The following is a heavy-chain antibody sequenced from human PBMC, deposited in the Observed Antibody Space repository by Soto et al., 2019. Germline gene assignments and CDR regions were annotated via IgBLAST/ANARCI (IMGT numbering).Heavy chain of an antibody. CDR1: GGSISSGDYY. CDR3: ARDVLGRGLLRYFAWHHPPGGWFDP. Sequence: PSETLSLTCTVSGGSISSGDYYWSWIRQPPGKGLEWIGYIYYSGSTYYNPSLKSRVTISVDTSKNQFSLKLSSVTAADTAVYYCARDVLGRGLLRYFAWHHPPGGWFDPWGQGTLVTVS. D-gene: IGHD3-9*01. V-gene: IGHV4-30-4*01. J-gene: IGHJ5*02. CDR2: IYYSGST.